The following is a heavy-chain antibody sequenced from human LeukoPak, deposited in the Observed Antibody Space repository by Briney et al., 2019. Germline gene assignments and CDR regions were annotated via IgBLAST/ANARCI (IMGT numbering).Heavy chain of an antibody. V-gene: IGHV4-38-2*02. CDR2: IYHSGST. CDR1: GYSISSGYY. CDR3: AREAAAGIWFDY. Sequence: SETLSLTCTVSGYSISSGYYWGWIRQPPGKGLEWIGSIYHSGSTYYNPSLKSRVTISVDTSKNQFSLKLSSVTAADTAVYYCAREAAAGIWFDYWGQGTLVTVSS. D-gene: IGHD6-13*01. J-gene: IGHJ4*02.